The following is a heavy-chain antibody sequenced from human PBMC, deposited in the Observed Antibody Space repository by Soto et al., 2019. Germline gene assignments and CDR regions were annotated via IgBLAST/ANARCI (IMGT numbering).Heavy chain of an antibody. Sequence: TSETLSLTCTVSNGSVSSGTYSWSWVRQPPGKGLEWIGYIYYSGTTYYTPSLKSRLTMSMDRANDHFSLKLNSVSAADTAVYFCARGGAQAFRGSGTYHFGYGMDVWGQGIAVTVSS. CDR2: IYYSGTT. V-gene: IGHV4-30-2*01. D-gene: IGHD3-10*01. CDR3: ARGGAQAFRGSGTYHFGYGMDV. CDR1: NGSVSSGTYS. J-gene: IGHJ6*02.